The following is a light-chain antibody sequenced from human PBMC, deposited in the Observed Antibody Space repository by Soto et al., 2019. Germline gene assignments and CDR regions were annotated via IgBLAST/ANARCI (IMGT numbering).Light chain of an antibody. Sequence: EIVLTQSPGTLSLSPGERATLSCRASQSVSSAHLAWYQQKPGQAPRLLIYGAFSRATGIPDRFSGSGSGTDFTLTISRLEPDDFAVYYCQQYGSSPMYTFGQGTKLEIK. CDR2: GAF. CDR3: QQYGSSPMYT. J-gene: IGKJ2*01. CDR1: QSVSSAH. V-gene: IGKV3-20*01.